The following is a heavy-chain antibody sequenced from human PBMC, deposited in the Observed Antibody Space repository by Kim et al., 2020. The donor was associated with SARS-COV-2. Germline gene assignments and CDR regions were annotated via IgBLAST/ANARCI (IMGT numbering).Heavy chain of an antibody. D-gene: IGHD3-3*01. CDR3: ARVVGDFWSGYDYYYGMDV. CDR1: GGSISSSNW. V-gene: IGHV4-4*02. Sequence: SETLSLTCAVSGGSISSSNWWSWVRQPPGTGLEWIGEIYHSGSTNYNPSLKSRVTISVDKSKNQFSLKLSSVTAADTAVYYCARVVGDFWSGYDYYYGMDVWGQGTTVTVSS. J-gene: IGHJ6*02. CDR2: IYHSGST.